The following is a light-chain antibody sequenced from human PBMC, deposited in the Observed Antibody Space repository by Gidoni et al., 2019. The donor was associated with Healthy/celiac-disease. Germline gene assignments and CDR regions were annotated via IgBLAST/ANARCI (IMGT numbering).Light chain of an antibody. J-gene: IGKJ4*01. CDR1: QSISSY. Sequence: EIQMTQSPSALSASVGDRVTITCRASQSISSYLNWYQQKPGKAPKLLIYAASSLQSGVPSRFSGSGSVTDFTRTISSLQPEDFATYYCQQSYSTPLTFGGGTKVEIK. CDR3: QQSYSTPLT. V-gene: IGKV1-39*01. CDR2: AAS.